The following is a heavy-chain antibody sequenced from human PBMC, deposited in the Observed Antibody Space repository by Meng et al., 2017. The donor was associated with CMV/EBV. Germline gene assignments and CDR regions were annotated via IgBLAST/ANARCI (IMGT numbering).Heavy chain of an antibody. V-gene: IGHV1-69*01. CDR3: ARVFAPNYDFWSGQRFDP. CDR1: TCSSYA. J-gene: IGHJ5*02. Sequence: TCSSYAISWVRQAPGQGLEWMGGIIPIFGTANYAQKFQGRVTITADESTSTAYMELSSMRSEDTAVYYCARVFAPNYDFWSGQRFDPWGQGTLVTVSS. D-gene: IGHD3-3*01. CDR2: IIPIFGTA.